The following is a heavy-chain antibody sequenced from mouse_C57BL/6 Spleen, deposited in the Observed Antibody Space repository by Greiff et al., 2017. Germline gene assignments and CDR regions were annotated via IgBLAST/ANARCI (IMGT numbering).Heavy chain of an antibody. CDR1: GFTFSDYG. J-gene: IGHJ4*01. Sequence: EVNLVESGGGLVKPGGSLKLSCAASGFTFSDYGMPWVRQAPEKGLEWVAYISSGSSTIYYADTVKGRFTISRDNAKTTLFLQMTSLMSEDTAVYYCASEWGYHYDMDYWGQGTSVTVSS. V-gene: IGHV5-17*01. D-gene: IGHD1-3*01. CDR2: ISSGSSTI. CDR3: ASEWGYHYDMDY.